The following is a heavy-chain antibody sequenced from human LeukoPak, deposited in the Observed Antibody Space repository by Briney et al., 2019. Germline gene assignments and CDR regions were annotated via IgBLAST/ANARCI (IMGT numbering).Heavy chain of an antibody. V-gene: IGHV4-34*01. CDR3: ARRPHVVATMYYFDY. CDR2: INHSGST. CDR1: GGSFSGYY. Sequence: SETLSLTCAVYGGSFSGYYWSWLRQPPGKGLEWIGEINHSGSTNYNPSLKSRVTISVDTSKNQFSLKLSSVTAADTAVYYCARRPHVVATMYYFDYWGQGTLVTVSS. J-gene: IGHJ4*02. D-gene: IGHD2-21*02.